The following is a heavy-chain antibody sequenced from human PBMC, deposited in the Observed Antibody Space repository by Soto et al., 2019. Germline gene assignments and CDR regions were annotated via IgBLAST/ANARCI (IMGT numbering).Heavy chain of an antibody. CDR1: GYDFIGHG. Sequence: ASVKVSCKASGYDFIGHGISWVRQARGQGLEWMGWINSYNGDTKYARRYQDRITLTKDKSTRTVYMELTSLRSDDTAVYYCARDQWLKVPAVVGDKFDSWGQGTLVTVSS. D-gene: IGHD6-19*01. V-gene: IGHV1-18*04. CDR2: INSYNGDT. J-gene: IGHJ5*01. CDR3: ARDQWLKVPAVVGDKFDS.